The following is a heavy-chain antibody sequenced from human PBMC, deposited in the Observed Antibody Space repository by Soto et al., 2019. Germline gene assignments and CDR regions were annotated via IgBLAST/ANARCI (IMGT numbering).Heavy chain of an antibody. D-gene: IGHD3-16*01. CDR3: ARGSELWGTAYCDY. CDR2: INHSGST. CDR1: GGSFSGYY. Sequence: QVQLQQWGAGLLKPSETLSLTCAVYGGSFSGYYWSWIRQPPGKGLEWIGEINHSGSTNYNPSLKSRVTISVDTSKNQFSLKLSSVTAADTAVYYCARGSELWGTAYCDYWGQGTLVTVYS. V-gene: IGHV4-34*01. J-gene: IGHJ4*02.